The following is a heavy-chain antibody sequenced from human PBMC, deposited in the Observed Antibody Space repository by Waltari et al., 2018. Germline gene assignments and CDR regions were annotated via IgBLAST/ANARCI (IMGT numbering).Heavy chain of an antibody. D-gene: IGHD3-3*01. J-gene: IGHJ5*02. V-gene: IGHV1-2*02. CDR1: GYTFTGYY. Sequence: QVQLVQSGAEVKKPGASVKVSCKASGYTFTGYYMHWVRQAPGQGLEWMGWINPNSGGTNYAQKFQGRVTMTRDTSISTAYMELSRLRSDDTAVYYCARDKLYYDFWSGTYRWFDPWGQGTLVTVSS. CDR3: ARDKLYYDFWSGTYRWFDP. CDR2: INPNSGGT.